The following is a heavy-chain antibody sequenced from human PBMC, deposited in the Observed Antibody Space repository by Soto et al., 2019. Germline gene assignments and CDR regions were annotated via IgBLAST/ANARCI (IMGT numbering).Heavy chain of an antibody. D-gene: IGHD3-10*01. CDR2: ISSDSIYT. V-gene: IGHV3-11*06. Sequence: QVQLVESGGGLVKPGGSLRLSCAASGFTFNDHYMTWIGQAPGKGLEWVSFISSDSIYTNSADSVKGRFTISRDNAKNLLYLQMSSLRVEDTAVYYCARDSTGSGLDYGMDVCGQGTTVAVSS. J-gene: IGHJ6*02. CDR1: GFTFNDHY. CDR3: ARDSTGSGLDYGMDV.